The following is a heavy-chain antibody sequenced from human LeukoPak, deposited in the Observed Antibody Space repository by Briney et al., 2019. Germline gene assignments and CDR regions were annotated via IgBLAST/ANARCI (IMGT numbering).Heavy chain of an antibody. CDR2: ISYDGSNK. CDR3: AKARIRIQLWLLGY. CDR1: GFTFSSYG. J-gene: IGHJ4*02. D-gene: IGHD5-18*01. V-gene: IGHV3-30*18. Sequence: GRSLRLSCAASGFTFSSYGMHWVRQAPGKGLEWVAVISYDGSNKYYADSVKGRFTISRDNSKNTLYLQMNSLRAEDTAVYYCAKARIRIQLWLLGYWGQGTLVTVSS.